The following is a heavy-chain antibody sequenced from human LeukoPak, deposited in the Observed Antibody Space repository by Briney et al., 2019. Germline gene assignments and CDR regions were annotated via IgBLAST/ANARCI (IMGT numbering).Heavy chain of an antibody. CDR3: ASRESTLRFLEWLFEPSFDY. CDR1: GGSISSGDYY. Sequence: SETLSLTCTVSGGSISSGDYYWSWIRQPPGKGLEWIGYIYYSGSTYYNPSLKSRVTKSVDTSKNQFSLKLSSVTAADTAVYYCASRESTLRFLEWLFEPSFDYWGQGTLVTVSS. V-gene: IGHV4-30-4*08. CDR2: IYYSGST. D-gene: IGHD3-3*01. J-gene: IGHJ4*02.